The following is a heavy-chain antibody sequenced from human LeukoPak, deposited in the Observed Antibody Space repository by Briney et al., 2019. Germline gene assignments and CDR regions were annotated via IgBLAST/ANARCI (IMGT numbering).Heavy chain of an antibody. V-gene: IGHV1-18*01. Sequence: ASVKVSCKASGYTFTSYGISWVRQAPGQGLEWMGWISAYNGNTSYAQKLQGRVTMTTDTSTSTAYMELRSLRSDDTAVYYCARDKDITIFGVVIIPVEYAFDIWGQGTMVTVSS. J-gene: IGHJ3*02. CDR1: GYTFTSYG. CDR3: ARDKDITIFGVVIIPVEYAFDI. D-gene: IGHD3-3*01. CDR2: ISAYNGNT.